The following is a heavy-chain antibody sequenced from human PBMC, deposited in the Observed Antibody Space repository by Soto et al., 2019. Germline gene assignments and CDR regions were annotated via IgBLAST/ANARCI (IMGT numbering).Heavy chain of an antibody. CDR1: GFTFRDYY. CDR2: INTRSTIV. J-gene: IGHJ6*02. Sequence: GGSLRLSCAASGFTFRDYYMVWVRQAPGKGLEWVSYINTRSTIVYYADSVKGRFTISRDNSKNTLYLEMNSLRAEDTAVYYCARDLSPYGDYESYSYGMDLWGQGTTVTVSS. D-gene: IGHD4-17*01. V-gene: IGHV3-11*04. CDR3: ARDLSPYGDYESYSYGMDL.